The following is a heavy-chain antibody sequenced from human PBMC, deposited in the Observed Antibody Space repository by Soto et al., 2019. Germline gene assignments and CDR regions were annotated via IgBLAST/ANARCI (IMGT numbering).Heavy chain of an antibody. V-gene: IGHV4-30-2*01. D-gene: IGHD6-19*01. CDR2: IYHSGST. CDR1: GGSISSGGYS. J-gene: IGHJ4*02. CDR3: ARFAVAGASFDY. Sequence: SETLSLTCAVSGGSISSGGYSWSWIRQPPGKGLEWIGYIYHSGSTYYNPSLKSRVTISVDRSKNQFSLKLSSVTAADTAVYYCARFAVAGASFDYWGQGTLVTVSS.